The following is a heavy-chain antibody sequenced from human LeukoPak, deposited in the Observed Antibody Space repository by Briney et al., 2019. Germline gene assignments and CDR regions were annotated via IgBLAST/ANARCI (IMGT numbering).Heavy chain of an antibody. CDR2: ISYDGSNK. CDR3: ARDSGYDSAAFNY. Sequence: GGSLRLSCAASGFTFSSYAMHWVRQAPGKGLEWVAVISYDGSNKYYADSMKGRFTISRDNSKNTLYLQMNSLRAEDTAVYYCARDSGYDSAAFNYWGQGTLVTVSS. J-gene: IGHJ4*02. V-gene: IGHV3-30-3*01. CDR1: GFTFSSYA. D-gene: IGHD5-12*01.